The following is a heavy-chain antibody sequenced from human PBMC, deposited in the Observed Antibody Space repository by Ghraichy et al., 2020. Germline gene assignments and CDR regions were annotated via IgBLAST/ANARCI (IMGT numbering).Heavy chain of an antibody. V-gene: IGHV1-2*02. CDR2: INPKTGGT. J-gene: IGHJ4*02. CDR1: GYTFTAYY. Sequence: ASVKVSCKPSGYTFTAYYMHWVRQAPGQGLEWMGWINPKTGGTNYAQKFQGRVTMTRDTSISTAYMELNRLRSDDTAFYYCARSDYYDDDGVYRYSDHWGQGTLVTVSS. D-gene: IGHD3-22*01. CDR3: ARSDYYDDDGVYRYSDH.